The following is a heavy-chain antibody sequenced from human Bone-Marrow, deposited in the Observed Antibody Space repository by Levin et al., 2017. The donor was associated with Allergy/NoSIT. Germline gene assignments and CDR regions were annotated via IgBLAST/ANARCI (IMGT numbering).Heavy chain of an antibody. V-gene: IGHV1-2*04. CDR2: INPNSGGT. D-gene: IGHD3-10*01. CDR1: GYTFTGYY. CDR3: ARGGGITMVRGIAHHHYYYYGMDV. J-gene: IGHJ6*02. Sequence: ASVKVSCKASGYTFTGYYMHWVRQAPGQGLEWMGWINPNSGGTNYAQKFQGWVTMTRDTSISTAYMELSRLRSDDTAVYYCARGGGITMVRGIAHHHYYYYGMDVWGQGTTVTVSS.